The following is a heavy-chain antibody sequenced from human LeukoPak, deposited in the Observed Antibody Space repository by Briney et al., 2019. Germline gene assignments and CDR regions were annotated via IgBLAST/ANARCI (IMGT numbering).Heavy chain of an antibody. V-gene: IGHV3-23*01. Sequence: QAGGSLRLSCAASGFTFSSNSMNWVRQAPGKGLEWVAGISDSGGRTNYADSVKGRFTISRDNPKNTLYLQMNSLRAEDTAVYFCAKRGVVIRVILVGFHKEAYYFDSWGQGALVTVSS. J-gene: IGHJ4*02. CDR1: GFTFSSNS. CDR3: AKRGVVIRVILVGFHKEAYYFDS. CDR2: ISDSGGRT. D-gene: IGHD3-22*01.